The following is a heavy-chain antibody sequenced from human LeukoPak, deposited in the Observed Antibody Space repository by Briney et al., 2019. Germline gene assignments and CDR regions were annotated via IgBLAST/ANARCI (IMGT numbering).Heavy chain of an antibody. CDR1: GFTFSDYY. Sequence: GGSLRLSCAASGFTFSDYYMSWIRQAPGKGLEWVSYISSSGSTIYYADSVKGRFTISRDNAKNSLYLQMNSLRAEDTAAYYCARAWGGYGDTDYYYYGMDVWGQGTTVTVSS. V-gene: IGHV3-11*01. CDR2: ISSSGSTI. J-gene: IGHJ6*02. D-gene: IGHD5-12*01. CDR3: ARAWGGYGDTDYYYYGMDV.